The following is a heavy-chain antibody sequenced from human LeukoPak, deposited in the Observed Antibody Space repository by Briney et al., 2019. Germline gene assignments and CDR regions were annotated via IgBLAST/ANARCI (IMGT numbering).Heavy chain of an antibody. D-gene: IGHD2-21*02. CDR2: ISGSGGST. CDR3: AKDWVYCGGDCRPRYYFDY. J-gene: IGHJ4*02. Sequence: PSETLSLTCTVSGGSISSSSYYWGWIRQAPGKGLEWVSAISGSGGSTYYADSVKGRFTISRDNSKNTLYLQMNSLRAEDTAVYYCAKDWVYCGGDCRPRYYFDYWGQGTLVTVSS. V-gene: IGHV3-23*01. CDR1: GGSISSSSYY.